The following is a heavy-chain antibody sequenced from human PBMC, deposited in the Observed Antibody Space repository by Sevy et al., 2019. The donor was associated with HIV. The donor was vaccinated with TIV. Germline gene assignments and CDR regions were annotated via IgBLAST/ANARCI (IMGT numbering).Heavy chain of an antibody. V-gene: IGHV3-23*01. CDR1: GFTFNNYA. CDR2: ISGGGGGT. D-gene: IGHD6-13*01. Sequence: GGSLRLSCAASGFTFNNYAMSWVRQAPGKGLEGKGLEWVSTISGGGGGTDYADSVRCRFTISRDKSTNTLYLQVNSLGVKDTAVYYCAKRDIHAIADGWYFDLWGRGTLVTVSS. J-gene: IGHJ2*01. CDR3: AKRDIHAIADGWYFDL.